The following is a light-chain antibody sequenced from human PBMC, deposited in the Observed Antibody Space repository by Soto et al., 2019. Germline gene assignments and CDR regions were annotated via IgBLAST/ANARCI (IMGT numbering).Light chain of an antibody. J-gene: IGKJ5*01. CDR1: QSVNRY. V-gene: IGKV3-11*01. CDR3: QQRSDWPPKIT. Sequence: EIVLTQSPATLSLSPGERATLSCRASQSVNRYLAWYQQKPGQAPRLLIYDASNRATGIPARFSGSGSGTDFTLTISSLEPEDFAVYYCQQRSDWPPKITFGQGTRLEIK. CDR2: DAS.